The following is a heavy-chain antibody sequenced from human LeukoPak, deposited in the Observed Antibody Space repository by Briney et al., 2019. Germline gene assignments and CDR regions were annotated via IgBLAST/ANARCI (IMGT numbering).Heavy chain of an antibody. D-gene: IGHD3-3*01. CDR3: ARVPYYDFWSGYYH. CDR1: GFTFSSYW. J-gene: IGHJ5*02. CDR2: INSDGSST. Sequence: GGSLRLSCAASGFTFSSYWMHWVRHAPGKGLVWVSRINSDGSSTSYADSVKGRFTISRDNAKNTLYLQMNSLRAEDTAVYYCARVPYYDFWSGYYHWGQGTLVTVSS. V-gene: IGHV3-74*01.